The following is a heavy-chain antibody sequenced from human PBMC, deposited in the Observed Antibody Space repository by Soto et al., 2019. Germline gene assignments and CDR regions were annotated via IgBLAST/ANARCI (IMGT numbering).Heavy chain of an antibody. D-gene: IGHD1-1*01. J-gene: IGHJ4*02. CDR2: VFHTGFT. Sequence: QLQLEESGPGLVKPSETLSLTCAVSGGSVSGSYYYWAWLRQSPGKGPEWIGSVFHTGFTSYNLSLESRVSVSVDTSKSQFSLKLSAVTASDTAVYYCATSQKGYNWNYFDHWGQGALVTVSS. CDR1: GGSVSGSYYY. V-gene: IGHV4-39*01. CDR3: ATSQKGYNWNYFDH.